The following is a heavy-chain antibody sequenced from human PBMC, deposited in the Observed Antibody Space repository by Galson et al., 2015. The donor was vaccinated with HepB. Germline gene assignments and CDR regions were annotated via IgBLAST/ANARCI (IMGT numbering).Heavy chain of an antibody. CDR1: GFTFSSYC. J-gene: IGHJ1*01. CDR3: ARGHIVATIPVN. CDR2: IKQDGSEK. Sequence: SLRLSCAASGFTFSSYCMSWVRQAPGKGLEWVANIKQDGSEKYEVDSVKGRFTISRDNAKNSLYLQMNSLRAEDTAVYYCARGHIVATIPVNWGQGTLVSVSS. V-gene: IGHV3-7*03. D-gene: IGHD5-12*01.